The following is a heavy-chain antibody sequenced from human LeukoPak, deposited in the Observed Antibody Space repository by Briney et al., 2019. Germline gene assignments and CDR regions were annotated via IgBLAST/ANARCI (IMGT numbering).Heavy chain of an antibody. D-gene: IGHD2-15*01. CDR3: ARSDCSGGTCPNWFDS. V-gene: IGHV3-66*02. Sequence: GGSLRLSCAASGLTVSTNYMTWVRQAPGKGLEWVSVIYSAGITYYADSVKGRFTISRDNSKNTLFLQMNSLRIEDTAVYYYARSDCSGGTCPNWFDSWGQGTLVTVSS. CDR2: IYSAGIT. J-gene: IGHJ5*01. CDR1: GLTVSTNY.